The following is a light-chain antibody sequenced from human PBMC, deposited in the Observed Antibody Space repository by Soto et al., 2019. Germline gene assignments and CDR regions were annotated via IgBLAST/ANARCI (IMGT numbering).Light chain of an antibody. CDR2: GAS. CDR1: QSVSRSY. V-gene: IGKV3-20*01. J-gene: IGKJ2*01. Sequence: EIVLTQSPGTLSLSPGERATLSCRASQSVSRSYLAWYQQKPGQAPRLLIDGASSSDTGIPDRFSGSGSGTDFNITISSQEPEDFAVYYCQQYGRSHPKYTFCQGTTLEIK. CDR3: QQYGRSHPKYT.